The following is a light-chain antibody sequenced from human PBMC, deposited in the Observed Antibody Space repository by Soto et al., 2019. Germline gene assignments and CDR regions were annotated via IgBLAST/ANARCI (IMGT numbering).Light chain of an antibody. Sequence: IQMTQSPSTLSASVGDRVTITCRASRSVSTSLAWYQKKPGKAPKLLIFDASSLESGVPSRFSGSGSGTELTLTISGLQPDDFATYFCQQYKSYAPTFGQGTK. CDR2: DAS. CDR3: QQYKSYAPT. CDR1: RSVSTS. V-gene: IGKV1-5*01. J-gene: IGKJ1*01.